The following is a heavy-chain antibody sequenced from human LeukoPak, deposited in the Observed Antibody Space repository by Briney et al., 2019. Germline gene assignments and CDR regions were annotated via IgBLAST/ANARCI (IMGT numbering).Heavy chain of an antibody. D-gene: IGHD3-10*01. J-gene: IGHJ4*02. CDR1: GGSMSSHY. Sequence: SETLSLTCTVSGGSMSSHYWSWIRQPPGKGLEWIGYVYYSGSTNYNPSLKSRVTISVDTSKNQFSLKLSSVTAADTAVYDCARTYYGSFDYWGQGTLVTVSS. CDR3: ARTYYGSFDY. CDR2: VYYSGST. V-gene: IGHV4-59*08.